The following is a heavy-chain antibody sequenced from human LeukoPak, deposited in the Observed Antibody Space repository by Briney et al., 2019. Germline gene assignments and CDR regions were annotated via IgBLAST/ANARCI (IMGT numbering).Heavy chain of an antibody. CDR2: IYYSGST. J-gene: IGHJ4*02. Sequence: SETLSLTCTVSGGSISSYYWSWIRQPPGKGLEWIGYIYYSGSTNYNPSLKSRVTISVDTSKNQFSLKLSSVTAADTAVYYCARERPVLYFDYWGQGTLVTVSS. D-gene: IGHD2-8*01. V-gene: IGHV4-59*01. CDR1: GGSISSYY. CDR3: ARERPVLYFDY.